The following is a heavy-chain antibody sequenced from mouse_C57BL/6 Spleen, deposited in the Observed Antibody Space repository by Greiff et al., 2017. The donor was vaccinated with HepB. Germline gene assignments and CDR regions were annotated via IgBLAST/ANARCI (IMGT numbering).Heavy chain of an antibody. Sequence: DVQLQESGPGLVKPSQSLSLTCSVTGYSITSGYYWNWIRQFPGNKLEWMGYISYDGSNNYNPSLKNRISITRDTSKNQFFLKLNSVTTEDTATYYCARGITTVYYFDYWGQGTTLTVSS. CDR2: ISYDGSN. D-gene: IGHD1-1*01. J-gene: IGHJ2*01. V-gene: IGHV3-6*01. CDR3: ARGITTVYYFDY. CDR1: GYSITSGYY.